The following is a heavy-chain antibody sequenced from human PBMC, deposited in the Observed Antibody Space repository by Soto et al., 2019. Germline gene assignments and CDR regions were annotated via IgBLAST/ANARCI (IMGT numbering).Heavy chain of an antibody. J-gene: IGHJ4*02. CDR2: IIPIFGTA. V-gene: IGHV1-69*13. CDR1: GGTFSSYA. Sequence: ASVKVSCKASGGTFSSYAISWVRQAPGQGLEWMGGIIPIFGTANYAQKFQGRVTITADESTSTAYMELSSLRSEDTAVYYCARLPRKAADTFDYWGQGTLVTVSS. CDR3: ARLPRKAADTFDY. D-gene: IGHD6-13*01.